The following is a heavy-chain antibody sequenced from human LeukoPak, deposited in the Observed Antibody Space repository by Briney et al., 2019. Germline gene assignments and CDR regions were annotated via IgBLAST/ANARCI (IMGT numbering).Heavy chain of an antibody. CDR3: ARSGRYQIY. Sequence: SETLSLTCAVYGGSFSGYYWSWIRQPPGKGLEWIGEINDSGTTNYNPSLKSRVTISEDTFRNQFSLKLSSVTAADTAVYYCARSGRYQIYWDRGTLVTVSS. CDR1: GGSFSGYY. J-gene: IGHJ4*02. CDR2: INDSGTT. D-gene: IGHD3-10*01. V-gene: IGHV4-34*01.